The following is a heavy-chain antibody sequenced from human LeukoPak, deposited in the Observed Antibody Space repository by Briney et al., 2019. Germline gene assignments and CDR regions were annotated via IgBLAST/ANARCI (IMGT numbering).Heavy chain of an antibody. J-gene: IGHJ3*02. V-gene: IGHV4-59*01. CDR3: ARWPLGGGYSRDAFDI. CDR1: GGSISSYY. D-gene: IGHD3-22*01. Sequence: PSETLSLTCTVSGGSISSYYWSWIRQPPGKGLEWIGYIYYSGSTNYNPSLKSRVTISVDTSKNQFSLKLSSVTAADTAVYYRARWPLGGGYSRDAFDIWGQGTMVTISS. CDR2: IYYSGST.